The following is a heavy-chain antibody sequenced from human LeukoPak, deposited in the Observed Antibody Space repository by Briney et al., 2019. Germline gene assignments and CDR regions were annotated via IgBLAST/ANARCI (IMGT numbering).Heavy chain of an antibody. D-gene: IGHD3-16*01. CDR2: ISGRDTST. J-gene: IGHJ4*02. CDR1: GFTFGNYA. V-gene: IGHV3-23*01. CDR3: AKRPTFYKTFDY. Sequence: PGGSLRLSCAASGFTFGNYAMSWVRHAPRKGLEWVSSISGRDTSTYYADSVKGRFTISRDNSKSTLYLQIHSLRADDTAFYYCAKRPTFYKTFDYWGQGTLVTVS.